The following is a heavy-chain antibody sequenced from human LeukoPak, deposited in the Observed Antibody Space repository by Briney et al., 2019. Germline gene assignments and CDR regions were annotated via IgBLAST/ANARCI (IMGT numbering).Heavy chain of an antibody. J-gene: IGHJ4*01. V-gene: IGHV3-7*01. CDR3: ARASPGVVFNYFDY. CDR1: GFTIDSFY. CDR2: IDEAGKDR. Sequence: GGSLRLSCVASGFTIDSFYMSWVRQAPGKGLEWVANIDEAGKDRYYADSVRGRFTISRDNTKNSVFLDMTSLRVEDTATYFCARASPGVVFNYFDYWGQGALVPVSS. D-gene: IGHD2-15*01.